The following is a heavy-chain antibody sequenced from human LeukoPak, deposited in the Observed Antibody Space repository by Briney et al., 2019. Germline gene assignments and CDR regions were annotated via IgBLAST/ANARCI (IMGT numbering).Heavy chain of an antibody. CDR1: GGSFSAYY. CDR2: INHSGST. D-gene: IGHD6-6*01. CDR3: ARMSSSSAYYYYGMDV. Sequence: SETLSLTCAVYGGSFSAYYWSWIRQPPGKGLEWIGEINHSGSTNYNPSLKSRVTISVDTSKNQFSLKLSSVTAADTAVYYCARMSSSSAYYYYGMDVWGRGTTVTVSS. V-gene: IGHV4-34*01. J-gene: IGHJ6*02.